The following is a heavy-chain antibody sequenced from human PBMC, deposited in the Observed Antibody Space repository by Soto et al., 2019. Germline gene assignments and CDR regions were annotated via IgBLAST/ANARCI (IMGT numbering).Heavy chain of an antibody. D-gene: IGHD1-1*01. V-gene: IGHV3-30*03. CDR1: GFHFSSYA. Sequence: GGSLRLSFASSGFHFSSYAMQWLPLSPGKGLEWVAATTYDGGIKHYVDSVKGRFTISRDNSKNTLYLQMNSLRVEDTATYYCAGALENPYFYYGLNVWGQGTTVTVSS. CDR3: AGALENPYFYYGLNV. CDR2: TTYDGGIK. J-gene: IGHJ6*02.